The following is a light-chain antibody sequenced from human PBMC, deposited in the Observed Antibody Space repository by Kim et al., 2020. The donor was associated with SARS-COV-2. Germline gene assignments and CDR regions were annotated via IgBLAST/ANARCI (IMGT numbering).Light chain of an antibody. CDR3: QSYNDNDWV. CDR1: RGSIACDF. Sequence: GKTVIISCPRRRGSIACDFVQWFQQRPGSSPTTVLYEDHKRPSGVPDRFSGCVDTSSNSASLTISGLRAEDEADYYCQSYNDNDWVFGGGTQLSVL. J-gene: IGLJ3*02. CDR2: EDH. V-gene: IGLV6-57*01.